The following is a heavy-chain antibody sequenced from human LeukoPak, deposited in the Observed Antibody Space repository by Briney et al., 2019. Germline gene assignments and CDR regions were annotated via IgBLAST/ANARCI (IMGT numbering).Heavy chain of an antibody. Sequence: SETLSLTCAVYGGSFSGYYWSWIRQPPGKGLEWIGEINHSGSTNYNPSLKSRVTISVDTSKNQFSLKLSSVTAADTAVYYCARGRYDSSDYYYGNFDYWGQGTLVTVSS. V-gene: IGHV4-34*01. D-gene: IGHD3-22*01. CDR3: ARGRYDSSDYYYGNFDY. CDR1: GGSFSGYY. J-gene: IGHJ4*02. CDR2: INHSGST.